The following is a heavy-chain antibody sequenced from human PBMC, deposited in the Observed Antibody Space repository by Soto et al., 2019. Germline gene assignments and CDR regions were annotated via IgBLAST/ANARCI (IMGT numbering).Heavy chain of an antibody. J-gene: IGHJ4*02. Sequence: QVQLVQSGAEVKKPGASVKVSCKASGYTFTSYGISWVRQAPGQGLEWMGWISAYNGNTNYAQKLQGRVTMTTDTSTSTADMELRSLRSDDTAVYYCARGGAYYDSSGYPYYFDYWGQGTLVTVSS. D-gene: IGHD3-22*01. CDR2: ISAYNGNT. CDR3: ARGGAYYDSSGYPYYFDY. V-gene: IGHV1-18*01. CDR1: GYTFTSYG.